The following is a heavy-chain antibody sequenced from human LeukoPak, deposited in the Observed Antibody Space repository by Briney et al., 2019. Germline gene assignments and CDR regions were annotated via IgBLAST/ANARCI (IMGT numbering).Heavy chain of an antibody. V-gene: IGHV3-30*18. J-gene: IGHJ4*02. CDR1: GFTFSSYG. CDR3: AKQYY. CDR2: ISYDGSNK. Sequence: GGSLRLSCAASGFTFSSYGMHWVRQAAGKGLEWVAVISYDGSNKYYADSVKGRFTISRDNSKNTLYLQMNSLRAEDTAVYYCAKQYYWGQGTLVTVSS.